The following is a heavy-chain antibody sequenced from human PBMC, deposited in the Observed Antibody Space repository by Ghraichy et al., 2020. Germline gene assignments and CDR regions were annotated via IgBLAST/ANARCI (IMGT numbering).Heavy chain of an antibody. CDR1: GGSFSGYY. CDR3: ARGMVRGVINLPYYFDY. V-gene: IGHV4-34*01. J-gene: IGHJ4*02. D-gene: IGHD3-10*01. CDR2: INHSGST. Sequence: SETLSLTCAVYGGSFSGYYWSWIRQPPGKGLEWIGEINHSGSTNYNPSLKSRVTISVDTSKNQFSLKLSSVTAADTAVYYCARGMVRGVINLPYYFDYWGQGTLVTVSS.